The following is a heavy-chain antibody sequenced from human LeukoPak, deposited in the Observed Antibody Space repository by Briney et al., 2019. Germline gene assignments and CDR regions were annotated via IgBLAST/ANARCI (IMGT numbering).Heavy chain of an antibody. CDR3: ARTSGSSSWYDNYFDY. J-gene: IGHJ4*02. Sequence: ASVKVSCKASGYTFTSYGISWVRQALGQGLEWMGWISAYNGNTNYAQKLQGRVTMTTDTSTSTAYMELRSLRSDDTAVYYCARTSGSSSWYDNYFDYWGQGTLVTVSS. V-gene: IGHV1-18*01. CDR2: ISAYNGNT. CDR1: GYTFTSYG. D-gene: IGHD6-13*01.